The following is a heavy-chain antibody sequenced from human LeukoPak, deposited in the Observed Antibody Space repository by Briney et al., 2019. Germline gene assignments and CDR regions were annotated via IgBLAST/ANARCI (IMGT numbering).Heavy chain of an antibody. CDR1: GGSISSYY. CDR2: IYYSGST. Sequence: SETLSLTCTVSGGSISSYYWSWIRQPPGKGLEWSVYIYYSGSTNYNPSLKSRVTISVDTSKNQCCLKLSSVTAPYTAVYYCARGVRSWWFDPWGQGNLVTVSS. J-gene: IGHJ5*02. CDR3: ARGVRSWWFDP. V-gene: IGHV4-59*01.